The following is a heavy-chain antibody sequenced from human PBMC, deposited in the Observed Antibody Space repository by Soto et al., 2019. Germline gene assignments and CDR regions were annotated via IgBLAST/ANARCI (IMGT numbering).Heavy chain of an antibody. Sequence: PSETLSLTCTVFGGSISSYYWSWIRQPPGKGLEWIGYIYYSGSTNYNPSLKSRVTISVDTSKNQFSLKLSSVTAADTAVYYCARATGDHFDYWGRGTLVTVSS. CDR2: IYYSGST. D-gene: IGHD7-27*01. CDR3: ARATGDHFDY. J-gene: IGHJ4*02. CDR1: GGSISSYY. V-gene: IGHV4-59*01.